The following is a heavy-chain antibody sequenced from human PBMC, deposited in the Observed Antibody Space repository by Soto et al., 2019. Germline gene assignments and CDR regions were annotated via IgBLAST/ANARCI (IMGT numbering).Heavy chain of an antibody. CDR3: ARELHGNYYYDGMDV. Sequence: GGSLRLSCAASGFTFSDHSMDWVRQAPGKGLEWVGRTRSKANSYTTEYAASVKGRFTISRDDSKNSLYLQMNSMKTEATAVYYCARELHGNYYYDGMDVWGQGTTVTVSS. D-gene: IGHD1-26*01. CDR2: TRSKANSYTT. V-gene: IGHV3-72*01. J-gene: IGHJ6*02. CDR1: GFTFSDHS.